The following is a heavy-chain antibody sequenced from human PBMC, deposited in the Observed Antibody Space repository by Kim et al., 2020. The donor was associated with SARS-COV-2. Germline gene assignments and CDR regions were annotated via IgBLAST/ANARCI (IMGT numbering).Heavy chain of an antibody. D-gene: IGHD3-10*01. CDR2: ISGSGGST. Sequence: GGSLRLSCAASGFTFSSYAMSWVRQAPGKGLEWVSAISGSGGSTYYADSVKGRFTISRDNSKNTLYLQMNSLRAEDTAVYYCAKTYYYGSGNVPRGDYWGQGTLVTVSS. V-gene: IGHV3-23*01. J-gene: IGHJ4*02. CDR3: AKTYYYGSGNVPRGDY. CDR1: GFTFSSYA.